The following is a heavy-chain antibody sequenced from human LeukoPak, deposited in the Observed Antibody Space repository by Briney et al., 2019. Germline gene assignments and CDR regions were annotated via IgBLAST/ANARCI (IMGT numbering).Heavy chain of an antibody. CDR1: GGSITSSNYF. J-gene: IGHJ4*02. CDR3: ARVGSGSPTSRESPAETIQIDFDY. V-gene: IGHV4-39*07. Sequence: ASETLSLTCTVSGGSITSSNYFWGWIRQPPGKGLEWIGNIYYTGSTYYNPSLKSQVTISVDTSKNQFSLKLSSVTAADTAVYYCARVGSGSPTSRESPAETIQIDFDYWGQGTLVTVSS. CDR2: IYYTGST. D-gene: IGHD3-10*01.